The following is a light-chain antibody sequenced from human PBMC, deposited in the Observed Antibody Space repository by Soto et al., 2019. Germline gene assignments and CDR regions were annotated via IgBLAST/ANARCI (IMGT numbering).Light chain of an antibody. V-gene: IGKV1-5*03. Sequence: DIQMTQSPSTLSGSVGYRVTITSRASQTISSLLAWFQQQPGKAPKHLIYKASTLKSGDPSRFSGSGSGTEFTLTIRRLHPDVFATYYCQHYNSYSEAFGEGTK. CDR2: KAS. J-gene: IGKJ1*01. CDR3: QHYNSYSEA. CDR1: QTISSL.